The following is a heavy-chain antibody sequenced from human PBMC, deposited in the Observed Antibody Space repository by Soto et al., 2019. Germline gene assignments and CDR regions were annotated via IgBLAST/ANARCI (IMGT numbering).Heavy chain of an antibody. Sequence: GESLKISCKGSGYSFTSYWIGWVRQMPGKGLEWMGIIYPGDSDTRYSPSFQGQVTISADKSISTAYLQWSRLKASDPALFYCARSANCGGDCFYFDYWGQGTLVTVSS. CDR3: ARSANCGGDCFYFDY. V-gene: IGHV5-51*01. J-gene: IGHJ4*02. CDR1: GYSFTSYW. D-gene: IGHD2-21*02. CDR2: IYPGDSDT.